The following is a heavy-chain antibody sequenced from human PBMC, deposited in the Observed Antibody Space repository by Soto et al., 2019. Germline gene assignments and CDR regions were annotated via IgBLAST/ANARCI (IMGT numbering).Heavy chain of an antibody. CDR2: ISYDGSNK. CDR3: ARGERLPTDY. CDR1: GFTFSSYA. V-gene: IGHV3-30-3*01. D-gene: IGHD5-18*01. J-gene: IGHJ4*02. Sequence: QVQLVESGGGVVQPGRSLRLSCAASGFTFSSYAMHWVRQAPGKGLEWVAVISYDGSNKYYADSVKGRFTISRDNSKNTLYLQMNSLRAEDTAVYYCARGERLPTDYWGQGTLVSVSS.